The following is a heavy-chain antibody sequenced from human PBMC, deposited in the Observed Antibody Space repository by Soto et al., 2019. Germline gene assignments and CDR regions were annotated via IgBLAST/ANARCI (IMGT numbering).Heavy chain of an antibody. Sequence: PSETLSLTCAVYGGSFSGYYWSWIRQPPGKGLEWIGEINHSGSTNYNPSLKSRVTISVDTSKNQFSLKLSSVTAADTAVYYCARGLGDVGGSMESSFENWGQGTQVNVAS. CDR2: INHSGST. CDR3: ARGLGDVGGSMESSFEN. D-gene: IGHD3-16*01. J-gene: IGHJ4*02. V-gene: IGHV4-34*01. CDR1: GGSFSGYY.